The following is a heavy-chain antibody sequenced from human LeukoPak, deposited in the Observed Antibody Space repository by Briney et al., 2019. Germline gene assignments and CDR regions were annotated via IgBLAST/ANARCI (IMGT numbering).Heavy chain of an antibody. V-gene: IGHV4-61*02. CDR3: ARDLGVNDY. D-gene: IGHD1-26*01. Sequence: SETLSLTCTVSGGSISSGSYYWSWIRQPAGKGLEWIGRIYTSGSTNYNPSLKSRVNISVDTSKNQFSLKLSSVTAADTAVYYCARDLGVNDYWGQGTLVTVSS. CDR1: GGSISSGSYY. CDR2: IYTSGST. J-gene: IGHJ4*02.